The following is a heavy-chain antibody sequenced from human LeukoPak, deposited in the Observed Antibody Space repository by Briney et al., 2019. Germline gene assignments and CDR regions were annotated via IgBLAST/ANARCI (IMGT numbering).Heavy chain of an antibody. CDR1: GFTFRTYW. V-gene: IGHV3-74*01. Sequence: GGSLRLSCAASGFTFRTYWMHWVRQVPGKGLEWVSRINSDGTTTDNADSVKGRFTISRDNAKNTLYLQMSSLRAEDTAVYYCAREYIISRHFDYWGQGTLVTVSS. D-gene: IGHD1-1*01. J-gene: IGHJ4*02. CDR2: INSDGTTT. CDR3: AREYIISRHFDY.